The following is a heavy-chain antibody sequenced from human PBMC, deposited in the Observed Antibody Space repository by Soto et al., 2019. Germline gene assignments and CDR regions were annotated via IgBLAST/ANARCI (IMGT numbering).Heavy chain of an antibody. CDR1: GYSFTTHW. Sequence: GESLKISCKGSGYSFTTHWIGWVRQMSGKGLEWMGIIYPGDSDTKYSPSFQGHVTISADKSISTAYLQWSSLKASDTAMFYCARLRLSGANPFDYWGQGTLVTVYS. D-gene: IGHD1-26*01. V-gene: IGHV5-51*01. J-gene: IGHJ4*02. CDR2: IYPGDSDT. CDR3: ARLRLSGANPFDY.